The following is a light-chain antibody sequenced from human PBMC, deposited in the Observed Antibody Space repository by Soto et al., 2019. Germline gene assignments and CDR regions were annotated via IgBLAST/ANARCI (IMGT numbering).Light chain of an antibody. Sequence: IVLSQSPATLSLSPGGRATLSCRSIQSVSSYLAWYQQKPGQAPRLLIYYASNRATGIPARFSGSGSGSDFTLTMSSLETEAFVVYYCHQCSNRSITCGRGTKVEN. CDR1: QSVSSY. CDR2: YAS. CDR3: HQCSNRSIT. J-gene: IGKJ4*01. V-gene: IGKV3-11*01.